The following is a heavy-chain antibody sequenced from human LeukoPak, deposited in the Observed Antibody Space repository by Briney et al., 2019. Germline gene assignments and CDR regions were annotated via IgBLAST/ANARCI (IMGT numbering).Heavy chain of an antibody. V-gene: IGHV3-23*01. D-gene: IGHD2-2*01. CDR1: GFTFSSYA. Sequence: GGSLRLSCAASGFTFSSYAMSWVRQAPGKGLEWVSAISGSGGSTYYADSVKRRFTISRDNSKNTLYLRMNSLRAEDTAVYYCAKGSNQLLSFFDYWGQGTLVTVSS. CDR3: AKGSNQLLSFFDY. J-gene: IGHJ4*02. CDR2: ISGSGGST.